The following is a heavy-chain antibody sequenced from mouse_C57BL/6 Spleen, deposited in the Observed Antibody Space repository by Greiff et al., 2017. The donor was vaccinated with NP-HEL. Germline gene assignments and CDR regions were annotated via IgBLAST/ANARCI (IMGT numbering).Heavy chain of an antibody. CDR3: ARQGKLGYAMDY. J-gene: IGHJ4*01. V-gene: IGHV5-9*01. CDR1: GFTFSSYT. D-gene: IGHD4-1*01. CDR2: ISGGGGNT. Sequence: EVKLMESGGGLVKPGGSLKLSCAASGFTFSSYTMSWVRQTPEKRLEWVATISGGGGNTYYPDSVKGRFTISRDNAKNTLYLQMSSLRSEDTALYYCARQGKLGYAMDYWGQGTSVTVSS.